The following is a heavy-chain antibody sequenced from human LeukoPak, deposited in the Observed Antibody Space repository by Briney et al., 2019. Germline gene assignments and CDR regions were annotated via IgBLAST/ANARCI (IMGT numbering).Heavy chain of an antibody. D-gene: IGHD3-22*01. J-gene: IGHJ5*02. V-gene: IGHV4-39*07. CDR1: GGSISSSSYY. CDR2: IYYSGST. CDR3: ARRRYYYDSSGYYLS. Sequence: SETLSLTCTVSGGSISSSSYYWGWIRQPPGKGLEWIGSIYYSGSTYYNPSLKSRVTISVDTSKNQFSLKLSSVTAADTAVYYCARRRYYYDSSGYYLSWGQGTLVTVSS.